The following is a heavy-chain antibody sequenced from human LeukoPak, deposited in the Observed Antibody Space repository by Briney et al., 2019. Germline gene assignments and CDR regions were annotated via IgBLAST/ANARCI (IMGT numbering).Heavy chain of an antibody. J-gene: IGHJ4*02. V-gene: IGHV5-51*01. D-gene: IGHD6-19*01. CDR1: GYIFTSYW. CDR2: IYPGDSDT. CDR3: ARRVTYSSGAMGY. Sequence: GESLKISCKGSGYIFTSYWIGWVRQMPGKGLEWMGIIYPGDSDTRYSPSFQGQVTISADKSISTTYLQWSSLKASDTAMYYCARRVTYSSGAMGYWGQGTLVTVSS.